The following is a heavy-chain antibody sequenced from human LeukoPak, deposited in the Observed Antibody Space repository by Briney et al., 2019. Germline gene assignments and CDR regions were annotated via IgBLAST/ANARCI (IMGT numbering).Heavy chain of an antibody. V-gene: IGHV1-2*06. D-gene: IGHD4-11*01. CDR2: INPNSGGT. Sequence: ASVKVSCKAFGYTFTGSYMHWVRQAPGQGLEWVGRINPNSGGTSFAQKFQGSVTMTRDTSISTAYMKLSRLRSDDTAVYYCARGLENFDCWGQGTLVTVSS. CDR1: GYTFTGSY. J-gene: IGHJ4*02. CDR3: ARGLENFDC.